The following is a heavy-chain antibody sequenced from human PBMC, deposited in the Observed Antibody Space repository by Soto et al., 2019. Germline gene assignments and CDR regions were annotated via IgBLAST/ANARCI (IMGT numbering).Heavy chain of an antibody. CDR3: ARDSPEVRFLEWLSQSADYYYGMDV. Sequence: ASVKVSCKASGYTFTSYGISWVRQAPGQGLEWMGWISAYNGNTNYAQKLQGRVTMTTDTSTSTAYMELRSLRSDDTAVYYCARDSPEVRFLEWLSQSADYYYGMDVWGKGTTVTVSS. D-gene: IGHD3-3*01. J-gene: IGHJ6*04. CDR2: ISAYNGNT. V-gene: IGHV1-18*01. CDR1: GYTFTSYG.